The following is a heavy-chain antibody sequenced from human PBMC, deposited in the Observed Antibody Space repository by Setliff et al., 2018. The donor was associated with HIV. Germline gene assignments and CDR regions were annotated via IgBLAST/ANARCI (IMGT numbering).Heavy chain of an antibody. CDR2: VYYSGST. Sequence: PSETLSLTCTVSGGSMTTHFWSWIRQPPGKGLEWIGSVYYSGSTNYNPSLKSRVTISLDTSENQFSLNLNSVTAADTAVYYCARDKRASFDGLDVWGQGTTVTVSS. D-gene: IGHD1-1*01. V-gene: IGHV4-59*11. CDR3: ARDKRASFDGLDV. J-gene: IGHJ6*02. CDR1: GGSMTTHF.